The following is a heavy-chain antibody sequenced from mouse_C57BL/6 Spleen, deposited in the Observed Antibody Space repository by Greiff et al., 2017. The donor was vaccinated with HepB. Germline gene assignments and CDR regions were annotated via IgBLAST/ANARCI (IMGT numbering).Heavy chain of an antibody. CDR2: IYPGDGDT. D-gene: IGHD4-1*01. Sequence: VQRVESGAELVKPGASVKISCKASGYAFSSYWMNWVKQRPGKGLEWIGQIYPGDGDTNYNGQFKGKATLTADKSSSTAYMQLSSLTSEDSAVYFCASQLTGTYYYAMDYWGQGTSVTVSS. CDR1: GYAFSSYW. CDR3: ASQLTGTYYYAMDY. J-gene: IGHJ4*01. V-gene: IGHV1-80*01.